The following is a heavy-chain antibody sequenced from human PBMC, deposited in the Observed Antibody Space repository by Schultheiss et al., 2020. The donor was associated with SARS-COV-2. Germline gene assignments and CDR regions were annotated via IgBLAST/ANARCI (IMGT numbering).Heavy chain of an antibody. CDR2: IYYSGST. D-gene: IGHD2-15*01. J-gene: IGHJ4*02. Sequence: SETLSLTCTVSGGSISSGGYYWSWIRQHPGKGLEWIGYIYYSGSTYYNPSLKSRVTISVDTSKNQFSLKLSSVTAADTAVFYCARQLRTLAGYYFDYWGQGILVTVSS. V-gene: IGHV4-31*03. CDR1: GGSISSGGYY. CDR3: ARQLRTLAGYYFDY.